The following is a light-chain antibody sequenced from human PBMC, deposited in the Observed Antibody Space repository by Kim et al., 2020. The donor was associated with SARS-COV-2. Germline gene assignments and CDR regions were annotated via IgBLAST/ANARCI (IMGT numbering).Light chain of an antibody. Sequence: SYELTQPPSVSVAPGKTARITCGGNNIGSKSVHWYQQKPGQAPVLVIYYDNDRPSGIPERFSGSNSGNTATLTISRVEAGDEADYYCQVWDSSSAHPGVFGGGTKLTVL. CDR1: NIGSKS. CDR3: QVWDSSSAHPGV. J-gene: IGLJ3*02. V-gene: IGLV3-21*04. CDR2: YDN.